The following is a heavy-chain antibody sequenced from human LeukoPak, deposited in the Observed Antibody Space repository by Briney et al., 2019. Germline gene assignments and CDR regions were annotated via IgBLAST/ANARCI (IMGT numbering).Heavy chain of an antibody. J-gene: IGHJ4*02. CDR3: ARGGYYDSSGSIDY. D-gene: IGHD3-22*01. Sequence: SETLSLTCTVSGGSISSSSYYWGWIRQPPGKGLEWIGSIYYSGSTYYNPSLKSRVTISVDTSKNQFSLKLSSVTAADTAVYYCARGGYYDSSGSIDYWGQGTLVTVSS. CDR1: GGSISSSSYY. V-gene: IGHV4-39*07. CDR2: IYYSGST.